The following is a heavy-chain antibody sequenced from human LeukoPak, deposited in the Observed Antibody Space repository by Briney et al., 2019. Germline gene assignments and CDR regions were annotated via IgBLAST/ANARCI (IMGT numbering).Heavy chain of an antibody. V-gene: IGHV1-69*13. Sequence: ASVKVSCKASGGTFSSYAISWVRQAPGQGLEWMGGIIPIFGTANYAQKFQGRVTITADESTSTAYMELSRLRSDDTAVYYCARDFGEMGEWELVRYYYYYMDVWGKGTTVTVSS. CDR1: GGTFSSYA. CDR2: IIPIFGTA. CDR3: ARDFGEMGEWELVRYYYYYMDV. D-gene: IGHD1-26*01. J-gene: IGHJ6*03.